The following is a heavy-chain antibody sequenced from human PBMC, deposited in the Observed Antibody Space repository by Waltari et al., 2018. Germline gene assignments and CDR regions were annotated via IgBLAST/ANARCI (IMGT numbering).Heavy chain of an antibody. CDR2: IIPIFRTA. V-gene: IGHV1-69*08. CDR1: GGTFSSYA. D-gene: IGHD5-18*01. Sequence: QVQLVQSGAEVKKPGSSVKVSCKASGGTFSSYAISWVRQAPGQGLEWMGRIIPIFRTANYAQKFQGRVTITADKSTSTAYMELSSLRSEDTAVYYCARGLHVDTAMVNAFDIWGQGTMVTVSS. CDR3: ARGLHVDTAMVNAFDI. J-gene: IGHJ3*02.